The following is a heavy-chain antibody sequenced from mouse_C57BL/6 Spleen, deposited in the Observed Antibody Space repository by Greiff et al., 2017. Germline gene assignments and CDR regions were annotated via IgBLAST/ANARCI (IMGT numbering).Heavy chain of an antibody. J-gene: IGHJ3*01. V-gene: IGHV1-55*01. CDR2: IYPGSGST. Sequence: QVQLQQPGAELVKPGASVKMSCKASGYTFTSYWITWVKQRPGQGLEWIGDIYPGSGSTNNNEKFKSKATLTVDTSSSTAYMQLSSLTSEDSAVYYCARFAFDYDVGFAYWGQGTLVTVSA. CDR3: ARFAFDYDVGFAY. D-gene: IGHD2-4*01. CDR1: GYTFTSYW.